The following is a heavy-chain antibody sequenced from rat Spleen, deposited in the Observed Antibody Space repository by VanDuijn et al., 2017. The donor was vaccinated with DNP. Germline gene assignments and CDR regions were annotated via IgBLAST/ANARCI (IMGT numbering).Heavy chain of an antibody. V-gene: IGHV5-22*01. J-gene: IGHJ2*01. Sequence: EVQLVESGGGLVQPGRSLKFSCAASGFTFSDYYMAWVPQAPTKGLEWVAFISYDGGSTYYGDSVKGRFTISRDNARSTLYLQMISLRSEDMATYYCVRWNSGHFDYWGQGVMVTVSS. CDR2: ISYDGGST. D-gene: IGHD4-3*01. CDR3: VRWNSGHFDY. CDR1: GFTFSDYY.